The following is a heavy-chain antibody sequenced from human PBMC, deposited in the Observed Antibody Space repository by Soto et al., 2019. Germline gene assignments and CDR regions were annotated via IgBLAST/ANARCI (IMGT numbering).Heavy chain of an antibody. J-gene: IGHJ4*02. V-gene: IGHV4-31*03. Sequence: SETLSLTCTVSGASVSTGVYYWTWIRQHPGKGLEWTVYIDNSGSTYYNPSLTGRVDISVDTSKNEFSLNLQSLTAADTAFYYCAGAVSDFDVRRYRTSYFDQWGQGILVTVSS. D-gene: IGHD3-10*02. CDR3: AGAVSDFDVRRYRTSYFDQ. CDR2: IDNSGST. CDR1: GASVSTGVYY.